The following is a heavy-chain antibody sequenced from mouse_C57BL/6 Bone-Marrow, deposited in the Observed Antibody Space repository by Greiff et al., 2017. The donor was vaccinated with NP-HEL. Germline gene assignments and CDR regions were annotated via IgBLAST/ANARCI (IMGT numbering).Heavy chain of an antibody. Sequence: QVQLQQPGAELVKPGASVKMSCKASGYTFTSYWITWVKQRPGQGLEWIGDIYPGSGGTNYNEKFKSKATLTVDPSSSTAYMQLSSLTSEDSAVYYCARWGGYDYDGAYWGQGTLVTVSA. CDR1: GYTFTSYW. J-gene: IGHJ3*01. V-gene: IGHV1-55*01. CDR2: IYPGSGGT. D-gene: IGHD2-4*01. CDR3: ARWGGYDYDGAY.